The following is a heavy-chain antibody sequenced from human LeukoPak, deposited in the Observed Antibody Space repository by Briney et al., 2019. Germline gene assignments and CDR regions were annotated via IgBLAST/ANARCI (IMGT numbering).Heavy chain of an antibody. CDR2: IYSGGST. Sequence: GGSLRLSCAASGFTVSSNYMSWVRQAPGKGLEWVSVIYSGGSTYYADSVKGRFTISRDNSKNTLYLQMNSLRAEDTAVYYCARDRYSSGFAQFDYWGQGTLVTVSS. V-gene: IGHV3-53*01. D-gene: IGHD6-19*01. CDR3: ARDRYSSGFAQFDY. CDR1: GFTVSSNY. J-gene: IGHJ4*02.